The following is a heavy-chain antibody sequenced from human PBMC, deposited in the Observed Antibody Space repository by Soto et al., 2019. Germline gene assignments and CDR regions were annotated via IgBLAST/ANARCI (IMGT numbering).Heavy chain of an antibody. J-gene: IGHJ4*02. D-gene: IGHD7-27*01. CDR2: IYWDDDK. CDR1: GFSLSTSGVG. CDR3: AHLHPPNWVFDY. V-gene: IGHV2-5*02. Sequence: QITLKESGPTLVKPTQTLTLTCTFSGFSLSTSGVGVGWIRQPPGKALEWLALIYWDDDKRYSPSLKSRLTIXKXSSKNQVVLTMTNMDPVDTATYYCAHLHPPNWVFDYWGQGTLVTVSS.